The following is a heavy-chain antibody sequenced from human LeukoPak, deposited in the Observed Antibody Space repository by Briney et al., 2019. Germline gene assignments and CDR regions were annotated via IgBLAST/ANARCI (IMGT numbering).Heavy chain of an antibody. CDR1: GFSFGDYV. J-gene: IGHJ4*02. Sequence: GGSLRLSCTASGFSFGDYVVSWVRQSPGKGLEWVGFIRSKAYGGTLEYAASVKGRFTISRDDSKSIAYLQMNSLKTEDTAVYYCSSSTPWEVGLRWGQGTLVTVSS. D-gene: IGHD1-26*01. CDR3: SSSTPWEVGLR. V-gene: IGHV3-49*04. CDR2: IRSKAYGGTL.